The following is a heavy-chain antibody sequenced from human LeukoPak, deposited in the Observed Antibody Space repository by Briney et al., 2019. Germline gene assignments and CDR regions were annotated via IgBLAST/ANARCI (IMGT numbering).Heavy chain of an antibody. CDR2: IYPGDSDT. V-gene: IGHV5-51*01. CDR3: ARPVDSSHTWFYFDY. D-gene: IGHD3-9*01. Sequence: GESLKISCKGSGYSFSNYWIGWVRQMPGKGLEWMGTIYPGDSDTRYSPSFQGQVTISADKSISTAYLQWSGLKASDTAMYYCARPVDSSHTWFYFDYWGQGTLVTVSS. J-gene: IGHJ4*02. CDR1: GYSFSNYW.